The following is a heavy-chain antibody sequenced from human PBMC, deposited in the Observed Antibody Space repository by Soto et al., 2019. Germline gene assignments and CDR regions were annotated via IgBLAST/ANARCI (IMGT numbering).Heavy chain of an antibody. CDR3: ARGGGSDSFDY. CDR2: INHLETT. J-gene: IGHJ4*02. D-gene: IGHD1-26*01. Sequence: SSETLSLTXTVSGASITFGGYSWSWIRQTPGKGLEWIGYINHLETTFYNPSFESRLTLSIDRAKNQSSLKLHSMSAADRAVYFCARGGGSDSFDYWGQGILVTVSS. CDR1: GASITFGGYS. V-gene: IGHV4-30-2*01.